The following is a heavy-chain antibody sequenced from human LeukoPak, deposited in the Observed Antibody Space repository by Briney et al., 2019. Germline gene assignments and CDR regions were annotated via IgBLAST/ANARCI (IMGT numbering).Heavy chain of an antibody. CDR3: AKNIYDFWRRLTFDY. CDR2: ISGSGGST. V-gene: IGHV3-23*01. J-gene: IGHJ4*02. CDR1: GFTFSSYA. Sequence: GGSLRLSCAASGFTFSSYAMSLVRQAPGKGLERVSGISGSGGSTYYADSVKGRFTISRDNSKNTLYLQMNSLSAEDAAVYYCAKNIYDFWRRLTFDYWGQGTLVTVSS. D-gene: IGHD3-3*01.